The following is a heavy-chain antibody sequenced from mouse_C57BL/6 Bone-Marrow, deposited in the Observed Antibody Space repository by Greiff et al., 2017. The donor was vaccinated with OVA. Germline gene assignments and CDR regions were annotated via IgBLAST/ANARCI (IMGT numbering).Heavy chain of an antibody. Sequence: EVQLQESGPELVKPGASVKISCKASGYSFTGYYMNWVKQSPEKSLEWIGEINPSTGGTTYNQKFKAKATLTVDKSSSTAYMQLKSLTSEDSAVYYGARKPRFAYWGQGTLVTVSA. V-gene: IGHV1-42*01. CDR3: ARKPRFAY. CDR2: INPSTGGT. CDR1: GYSFTGYY. J-gene: IGHJ3*01.